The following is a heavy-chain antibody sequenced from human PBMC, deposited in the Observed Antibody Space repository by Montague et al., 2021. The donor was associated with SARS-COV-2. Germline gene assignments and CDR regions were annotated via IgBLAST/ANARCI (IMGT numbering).Heavy chain of an antibody. CDR1: GGSISRYS. V-gene: IGHV4-59*01. CDR2: IYNSGST. Sequence: ETMSLTCTVSGGSISRYSWTWIRQPPGKGLEWIGYIYNSGSTNYNPSLTSRVTISVDTSKNQFSLKLSSVAAADTAVYYCARVGRGSSWYEVAFDIWGQGTMVTVSS. CDR3: ARVGRGSSWYEVAFDI. J-gene: IGHJ3*02. D-gene: IGHD6-13*01.